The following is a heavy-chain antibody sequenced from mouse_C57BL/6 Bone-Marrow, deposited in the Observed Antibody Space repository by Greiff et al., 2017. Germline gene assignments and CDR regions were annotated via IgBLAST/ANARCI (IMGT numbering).Heavy chain of an antibody. Sequence: VQLQQSGAELMKPGASVKLSCKATGYTFTGYWIEWVKQRPGHGLEWIGEILPGRGSTNYNEKFKGKATFTADTSSNTAYMQLSSLTTEDSAIYYCARLGPMMVTTYWDGYWGQGTTLTVSS. CDR2: ILPGRGST. D-gene: IGHD2-3*01. CDR3: ARLGPMMVTTYWDGY. CDR1: GYTFTGYW. V-gene: IGHV1-9*01. J-gene: IGHJ2*01.